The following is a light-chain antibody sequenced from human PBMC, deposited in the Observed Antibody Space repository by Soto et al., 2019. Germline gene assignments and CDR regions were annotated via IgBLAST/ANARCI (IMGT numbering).Light chain of an antibody. V-gene: IGLV2-23*01. CDR1: SSDVGSYNL. Sequence: QCALTQPASVSGSPGQSITISCTATSSDVGSYNLVSWYQQHPGKAPKLMIYEGSKRPSGVSNRFSGSKSGNTASLTISGLQAEDEADYYCCSYAGSSTWVFGGGTKLTVL. J-gene: IGLJ3*02. CDR2: EGS. CDR3: CSYAGSSTWV.